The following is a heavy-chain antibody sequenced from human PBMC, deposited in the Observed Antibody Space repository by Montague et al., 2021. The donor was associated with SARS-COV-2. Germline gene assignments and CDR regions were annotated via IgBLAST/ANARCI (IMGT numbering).Heavy chain of an antibody. CDR3: ARVRIVLFVDSTGGWIDP. Sequence: SETLSLTCTVYGGSISSSDYYWGWIRQPPGKGLEWIGNIYYSGSTYYNPSLKSRVTISIDTSKNMFSLKLGSVTAAGTSVYYCARVRIVLFVDSTGGWIDPWGQGTPVTVSS. CDR2: IYYSGST. D-gene: IGHD3-10*02. V-gene: IGHV4-39*01. CDR1: GGSISSSDYY. J-gene: IGHJ5*01.